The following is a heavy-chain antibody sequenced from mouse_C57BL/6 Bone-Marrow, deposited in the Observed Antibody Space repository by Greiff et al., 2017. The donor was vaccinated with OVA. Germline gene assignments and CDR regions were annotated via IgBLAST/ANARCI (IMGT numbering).Heavy chain of an antibody. J-gene: IGHJ2*01. CDR3: TRGLGHGFDY. V-gene: IGHV5-9-1*02. D-gene: IGHD4-1*01. CDR1: GFTFSSYA. CDR2: ISSGGDYI. Sequence: EVKLVESGAGLVKPGGSLKLSCAASGFTFSSYAMSWVRQTPEKRLEWVAYISSGGDYIYYADTVKGRFTISRDNARNTLYLQMSSLKSEDTAMYYCTRGLGHGFDYWGQGTTLTVSS.